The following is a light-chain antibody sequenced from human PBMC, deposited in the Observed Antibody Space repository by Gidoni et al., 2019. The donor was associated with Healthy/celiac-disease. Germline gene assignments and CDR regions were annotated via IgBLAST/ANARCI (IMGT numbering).Light chain of an antibody. V-gene: IGKV1-9*01. Sequence: TELTQSPSFLSASVGDRVSITCRARQGISSYLAWYQQKPGKAPKLLIYAASTMQSGVPSRFSGSGSGTEFTLTISSLQPEDFATYYCQQLNSYPYTFGQGTKLEIK. J-gene: IGKJ2*01. CDR1: QGISSY. CDR2: AAS. CDR3: QQLNSYPYT.